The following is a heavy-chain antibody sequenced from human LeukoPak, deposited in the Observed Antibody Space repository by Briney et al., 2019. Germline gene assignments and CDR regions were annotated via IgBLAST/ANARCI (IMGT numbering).Heavy chain of an antibody. CDR3: ARTPYDFWSAYLEYYFDY. J-gene: IGHJ4*02. CDR1: GGSFSGYY. CDR2: INHSGST. D-gene: IGHD3-3*01. V-gene: IGHV4-34*01. Sequence: SETLSFTCAVYGGSFSGYYWSWIRQPPVKGLEWIGEINHSGSTNYNPSLRSRVTISVDTSKNQFSLKLSSVTAADTAVYYCARTPYDFWSAYLEYYFDYWGQGTLVTVSS.